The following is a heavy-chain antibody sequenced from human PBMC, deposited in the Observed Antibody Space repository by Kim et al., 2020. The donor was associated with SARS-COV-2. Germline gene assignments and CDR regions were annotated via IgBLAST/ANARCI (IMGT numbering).Heavy chain of an antibody. CDR1: GDSISNYF. J-gene: IGHJ5*02. V-gene: IGHV4-59*01. CDR3: ARIPLIYYYGSGEGCFDP. CDR2: ISYRGST. D-gene: IGHD3-10*01. Sequence: SETLSLTCSVSGDSISNYFWSWIRHPPGKGLEWIGHISYRGSTKYNPTLKGRVTIVMNTSENQFSLKLNSVTGADTAVYYCARIPLIYYYGSGEGCFDPWGQGTLVTVSS.